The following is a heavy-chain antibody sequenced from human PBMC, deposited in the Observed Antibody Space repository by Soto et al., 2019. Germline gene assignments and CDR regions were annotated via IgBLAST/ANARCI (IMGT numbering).Heavy chain of an antibody. Sequence: SETLSLTCVVSGGSFTGSYWSWIRQPPGKGLEWLGEINHSGSTNYKSSLRSRLTISTDTSKNQFSLKLSSVTAADTAVYYCAKGRVAAAADNWFDPWGQGTLVTVSS. V-gene: IGHV4-34*01. CDR3: AKGRVAAAADNWFDP. J-gene: IGHJ5*02. CDR2: INHSGST. D-gene: IGHD6-13*01. CDR1: GGSFTGSY.